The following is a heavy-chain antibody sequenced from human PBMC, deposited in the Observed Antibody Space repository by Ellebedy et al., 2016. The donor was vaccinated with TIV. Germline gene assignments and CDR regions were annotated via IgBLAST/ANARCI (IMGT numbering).Heavy chain of an antibody. CDR3: ATDGSYGDFRSPAHAFET. D-gene: IGHD4-17*01. Sequence: GGSLRLSCTASEFTLTNYWMTWVRQAPGKGLEWVANINQDESQRYYVDSVEGRFTISRDNTESSLYLQMNSLRAEDTALNYCATDGSYGDFRSPAHAFETWGQGTMVSVSS. CDR2: INQDESQR. J-gene: IGHJ3*02. CDR1: EFTLTNYW. V-gene: IGHV3-7*01.